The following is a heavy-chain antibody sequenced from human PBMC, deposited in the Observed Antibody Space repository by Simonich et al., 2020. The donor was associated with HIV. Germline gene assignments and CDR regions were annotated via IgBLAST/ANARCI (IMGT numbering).Heavy chain of an antibody. CDR1: GFSLSTSGVG. V-gene: IGHV2-5*02. CDR3: AHSPGGGSGSYYNYFDY. CDR2: IYWDADK. J-gene: IGHJ4*02. D-gene: IGHD3-10*01. Sequence: QITLKESVPTLVKPTQTLTLTCTFSGFSLSTSGVGVGWIRHPPGKALEWLALIYWDADKRYSPSLKRRLTITKETSKNQVVLTMTNMDPVDTATYSCAHSPGGGSGSYYNYFDYWGQGTLVTVSS.